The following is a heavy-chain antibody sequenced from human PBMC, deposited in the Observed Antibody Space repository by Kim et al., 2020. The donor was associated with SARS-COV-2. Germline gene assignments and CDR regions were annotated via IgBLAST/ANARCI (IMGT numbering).Heavy chain of an antibody. Sequence: SETLSLTCTVSGGSISSSSYYWVWIRQPPGKGLEWIGSIYYSGSTYYNPSLKSRVTISVDTSKNQFSLKLSPVTAADTAVYYGASVVPAAYYYYYGMDVRGQGTTVTVSS. D-gene: IGHD2-2*01. V-gene: IGHV4-39*01. CDR2: IYYSGST. J-gene: IGHJ6*01. CDR3: ASVVPAAYYYYYGMDV. CDR1: GGSISSSSYY.